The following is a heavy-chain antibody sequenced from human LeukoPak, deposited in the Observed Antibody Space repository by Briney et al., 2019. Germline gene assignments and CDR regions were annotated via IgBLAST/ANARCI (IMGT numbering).Heavy chain of an antibody. D-gene: IGHD6-19*01. V-gene: IGHV3-21*01. CDR3: ASESSGWYGPAS. CDR2: ISSSSSYI. CDR1: GFTFSSSS. J-gene: IGHJ5*02. Sequence: PGGSLRLSCAASGFTFSSSSMNWVRQAPGKGLEWVSSISSSSSYIYYADSVKGRFTISRDNAKNSLYLQMNSLRAEDTAVYYCASESSGWYGPASWGQGTLVTVSS.